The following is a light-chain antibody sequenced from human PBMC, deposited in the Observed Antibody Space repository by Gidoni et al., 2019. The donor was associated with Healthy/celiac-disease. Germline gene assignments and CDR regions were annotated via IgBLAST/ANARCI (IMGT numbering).Light chain of an antibody. Sequence: YELTQPPSVSVTPGQTASITCSGAKLGDKYACWYQQKPGQSPVLVIYQDSKRPSGIPERFSGSNSGNTATLTISGTQAMDEADYYCQAWDSSTDVVFGGGTKLTVL. CDR2: QDS. CDR1: KLGDKY. V-gene: IGLV3-1*01. CDR3: QAWDSSTDVV. J-gene: IGLJ2*01.